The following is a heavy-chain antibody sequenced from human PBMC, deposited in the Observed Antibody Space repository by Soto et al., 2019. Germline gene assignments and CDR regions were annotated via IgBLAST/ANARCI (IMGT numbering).Heavy chain of an antibody. CDR1: GFDFTYYA. CDR2: MSSDGSKI. D-gene: IGHD1-26*01. J-gene: IGHJ4*02. Sequence: QVQLVESGGGAVQHGESLRLSCVASGFDFTYYAMHWVRQAPGKGLESVAVMSSDGSKIHHTDSVKGRFTISRDNSKNTLYLQMNSLRKVDTAVYFCAKDEGVGGTLGLFDYWGQGTLVSVSS. CDR3: AKDEGVGGTLGLFDY. V-gene: IGHV3-30*18.